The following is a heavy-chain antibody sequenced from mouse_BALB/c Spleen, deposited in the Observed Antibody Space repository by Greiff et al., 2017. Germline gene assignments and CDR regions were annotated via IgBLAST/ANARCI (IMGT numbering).Heavy chain of an antibody. D-gene: IGHD2-4*01. J-gene: IGHJ3*01. CDR2: INPSSGYT. Sequence: QVQLQQSGAELARPGASVKMSCKASGYTFTSYTMHWVKQRPGQGLEWIGYINPSSGYTNYNQKFKDKATLTADKSSSTAYMQLSSLTSEDSAVYYCVRSDDYDGTGKRAWFAYWGQGTLVTVSA. V-gene: IGHV1-4*01. CDR3: VRSDDYDGTGKRAWFAY. CDR1: GYTFTSYT.